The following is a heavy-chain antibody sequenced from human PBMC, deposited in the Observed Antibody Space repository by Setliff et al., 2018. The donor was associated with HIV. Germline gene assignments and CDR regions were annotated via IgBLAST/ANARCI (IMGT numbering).Heavy chain of an antibody. CDR2: ISGYNGNT. V-gene: IGHV1-18*01. J-gene: IGHJ3*01. D-gene: IGHD6-19*01. Sequence: ASVTVSCKASGYTFNRYGISWVRQAPGQGLEWMGWISGYNGNTKYVQNLQGRVTMSTDTSTSTVYMELRSLRSDDTAVYYCARVPYRSAWFSGGHDAFDVWGQGTMVTVSS. CDR1: GYTFNRYG. CDR3: ARVPYRSAWFSGGHDAFDV.